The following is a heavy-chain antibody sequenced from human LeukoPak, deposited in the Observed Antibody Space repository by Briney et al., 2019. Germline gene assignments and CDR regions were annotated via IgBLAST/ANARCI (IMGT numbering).Heavy chain of an antibody. CDR1: GFTSSSYA. CDR3: AKRAARLSARPNAKEYYFDY. V-gene: IGHV3-23*01. J-gene: IGHJ4*02. D-gene: IGHD6-6*01. Sequence: QSGGSLRLSCAASGFTSSSYAMSWVRQAPGKGLEWVSAISGSGGSTYYADSVKGRFTISRDNSKNTLYLQMNSLRAEDTAVYYCAKRAARLSARPNAKEYYFDYWGQGTLVTVSS. CDR2: ISGSGGST.